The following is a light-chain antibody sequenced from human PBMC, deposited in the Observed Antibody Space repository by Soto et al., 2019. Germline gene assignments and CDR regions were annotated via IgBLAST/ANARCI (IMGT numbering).Light chain of an antibody. J-gene: IGKJ1*01. Sequence: DNQMTQSPSTLSASVGDRVTITCRASQSISSWLTWYQQKPGKAPKLLIYDASSLESGVPSRFSGSGSGTEFTLTISSLQPDDFATYYCQQYNSYSPSWTFGQGTKVDIK. CDR3: QQYNSYSPSWT. V-gene: IGKV1-5*01. CDR2: DAS. CDR1: QSISSW.